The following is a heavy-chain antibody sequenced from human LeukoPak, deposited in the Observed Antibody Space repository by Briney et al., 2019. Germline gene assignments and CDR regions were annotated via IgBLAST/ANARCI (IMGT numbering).Heavy chain of an antibody. Sequence: GGSLRLSCAASGFTFSSYGMHWVRQAPGKGLEWVAFTRYDGSNKYYADSVKGRFTISRDNSKNTLYLQMNSLRAEDTAVYYCAKDLERGAVASYFDYWGQGTLVTVSS. V-gene: IGHV3-30*02. CDR1: GFTFSSYG. J-gene: IGHJ4*02. D-gene: IGHD6-19*01. CDR3: AKDLERGAVASYFDY. CDR2: TRYDGSNK.